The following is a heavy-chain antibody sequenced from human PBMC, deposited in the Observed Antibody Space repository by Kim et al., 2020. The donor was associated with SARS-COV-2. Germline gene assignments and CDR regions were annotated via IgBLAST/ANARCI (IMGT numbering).Heavy chain of an antibody. CDR3: ARGGEWELLGTY. J-gene: IGHJ4*02. CDR2: IYYSGST. D-gene: IGHD1-26*01. Sequence: SETLSLTCTVSGGSISSYYWSWIRQPPGKGLEWIGYIYYSGSTNYNPSLKSRVTISVDTSKNQFSLKLSSVTAADTAVYYCARGGEWELLGTYWGQGTL. V-gene: IGHV4-59*13. CDR1: GGSISSYY.